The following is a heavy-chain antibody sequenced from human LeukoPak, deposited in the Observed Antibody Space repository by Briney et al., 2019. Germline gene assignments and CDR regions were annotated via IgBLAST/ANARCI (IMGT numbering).Heavy chain of an antibody. CDR1: GFTFSSYG. Sequence: PGGSLRLSCAASGFTFSSYGMSWVRQAPGKGLEWVSAISGSGGSTYYADSVKGRFTISRDNSKNTLYLQMNSLRAEDTAVYYCAKDLAHIVVVTAHDAFDIWGQGTMVTVSS. CDR2: ISGSGGST. J-gene: IGHJ3*02. CDR3: AKDLAHIVVVTAHDAFDI. D-gene: IGHD2-21*02. V-gene: IGHV3-23*01.